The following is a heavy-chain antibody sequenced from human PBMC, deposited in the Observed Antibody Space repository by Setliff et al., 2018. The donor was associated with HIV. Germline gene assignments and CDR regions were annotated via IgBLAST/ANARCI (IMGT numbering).Heavy chain of an antibody. J-gene: IGHJ3*02. CDR1: GYTFTSYA. CDR3: ARDSEWGSYIFWTFDI. Sequence: ASVKVSCKASGYTFTSYAMHWVRQAPGQRLEWMGGIIPMYGNTNYAQKLQGRVTMTTDTSTSTAYMELRSLRSDDTAVYYCARDSEWGSYIFWTFDIWGQGTMVTVSS. V-gene: IGHV1-18*01. CDR2: IIPMYGNT. D-gene: IGHD1-26*01.